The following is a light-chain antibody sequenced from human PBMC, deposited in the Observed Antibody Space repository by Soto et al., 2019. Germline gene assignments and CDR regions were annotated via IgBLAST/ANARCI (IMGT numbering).Light chain of an antibody. J-gene: IGLJ1*01. V-gene: IGLV2-14*01. CDR1: SSAVGGYNY. CDR2: DVS. CDR3: GSYTTSSTLYV. Sequence: QSALTQPASVSGSPGQSITISCTGTSSAVGGYNYVSWYQQHPCKAPKLMIYDVSNRPSGVSNRFSGSKSGNTASLSISGLHAEDEADYYCGSYTTSSTLYVFGTGTKLTVL.